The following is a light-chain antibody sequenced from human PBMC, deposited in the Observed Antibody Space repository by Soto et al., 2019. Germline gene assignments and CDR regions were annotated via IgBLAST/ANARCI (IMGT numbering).Light chain of an antibody. J-gene: IGKJ4*01. CDR2: DAS. CDR1: QSVRTS. CDR3: QQRSNGFS. V-gene: IGKV3-11*01. Sequence: EVVLTQSPATLSLSPGERATLSCRASQSVRTSLVWYQQKPGQAPRLLIHDASKRATGVPARFSGSGSGTDFSLTISSLEPEDFAYYYCQQRSNGFSFGGGTKVEI.